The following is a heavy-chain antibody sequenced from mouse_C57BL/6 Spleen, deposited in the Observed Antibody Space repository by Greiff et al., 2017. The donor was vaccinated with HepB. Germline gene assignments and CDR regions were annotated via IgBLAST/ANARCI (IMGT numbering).Heavy chain of an antibody. V-gene: IGHV1-39*01. CDR3: ARRVTTVDYYAMDY. J-gene: IGHJ4*01. D-gene: IGHD1-1*01. CDR1: GYSFTDYN. Sequence: VQLQQSGPELVKPGASVKISCKASGYSFTDYNMNWVKQSNGKSLEWIGVINPNYGTTSYNQKFKGKTTLTVDQSSSTAYMQLNSLTSEDSAVYYCARRVTTVDYYAMDYWGQGTSVTVSS. CDR2: INPNYGTT.